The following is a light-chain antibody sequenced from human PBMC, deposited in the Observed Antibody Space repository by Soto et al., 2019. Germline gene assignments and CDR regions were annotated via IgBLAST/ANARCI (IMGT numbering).Light chain of an antibody. V-gene: IGKV3-15*01. J-gene: IGKJ1*01. CDR2: GAS. CDR1: QGIKDY. CDR3: QQYNTWPRT. Sequence: EIVMTQSPATLSVSPGERATLSCRASQGIKDYLAWFQQKPGQAPRLLIYGASTRATAIPARFSGSGSGTEFTLSIGSLQSEDCAVYYWQQYNTWPRTFGQGTKVETK.